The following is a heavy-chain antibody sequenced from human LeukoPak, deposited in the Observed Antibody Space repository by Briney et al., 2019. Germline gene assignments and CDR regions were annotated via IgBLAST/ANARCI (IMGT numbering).Heavy chain of an antibody. V-gene: IGHV3-7*03. J-gene: IGHJ6*02. Sequence: GGSLRLSCAASGFTFSSYWMSWVRQAPGKGLEWVANIKQDGSEKYYVDSVKGRFTISRDNAKHSLYLQMNSLRAEDTALYYCAKDIGSGWFYGMDVWGQGTTVTVSS. CDR1: GFTFSSYW. D-gene: IGHD6-19*01. CDR2: IKQDGSEK. CDR3: AKDIGSGWFYGMDV.